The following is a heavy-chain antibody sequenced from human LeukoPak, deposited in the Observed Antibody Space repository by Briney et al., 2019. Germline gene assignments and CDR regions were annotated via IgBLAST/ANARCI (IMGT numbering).Heavy chain of an antibody. Sequence: PGGSLRLSCAASGFTFSSYAMHWVRQAPGKGLEWVAVISYDGSNKYYADSVKGRFTISRDNSKNTLYLQMNSLRAEDTAVYFCASGKYRYGDNCFDPWGQGTLVTVSS. V-gene: IGHV3-30*04. CDR3: ASGKYRYGDNCFDP. J-gene: IGHJ5*02. CDR1: GFTFSSYA. D-gene: IGHD5-18*01. CDR2: ISYDGSNK.